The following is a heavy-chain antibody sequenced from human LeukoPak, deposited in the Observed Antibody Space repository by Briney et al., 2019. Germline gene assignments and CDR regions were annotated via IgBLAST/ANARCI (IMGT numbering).Heavy chain of an antibody. CDR2: ISGSGDST. Sequence: GGSLRLSCAASGFTFSSYAMNWVRQAPGKGLGWVSTISGSGDSTYYADSVKGRFTISRDNSKNTPSLQMNSLRAEDTAIYYCAKDRDGYNSLEDYWGQGTLVTVSS. D-gene: IGHD5-24*01. V-gene: IGHV3-23*01. J-gene: IGHJ4*02. CDR1: GFTFSSYA. CDR3: AKDRDGYNSLEDY.